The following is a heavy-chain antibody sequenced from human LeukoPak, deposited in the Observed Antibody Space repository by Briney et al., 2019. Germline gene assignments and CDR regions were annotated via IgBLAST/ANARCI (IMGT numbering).Heavy chain of an antibody. J-gene: IGHJ4*02. D-gene: IGHD5-18*01. CDR2: INTNVST. V-gene: IGHV4-4*09. CDR3: ASMSNNGYHAY. CDR1: VGSIRTSY. Sequence: SETLSLTCNVSVGSIRTSYWSWIRQPPGQGLEWVGFINTNVSTNSNPYLNRRGTISIATSKSQFSPKLRSVTAADTAVYYCASMSNNGYHAYWGQGILVTVSS.